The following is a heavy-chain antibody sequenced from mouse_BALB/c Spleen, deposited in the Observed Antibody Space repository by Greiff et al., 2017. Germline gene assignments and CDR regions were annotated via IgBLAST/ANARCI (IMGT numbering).Heavy chain of an antibody. Sequence: VQLQQSGAELARPGASVKLSCKASGYTFTDYYINWVKQRTGQGLEWIGEIYPGSGNTYYNEKFKGKATLTADKSSSTAYMQLSSLTSEDSAVYFCARVGTGFAYWGQGTLVTVSA. CDR1: GYTFTDYY. CDR3: ARVGTGFAY. J-gene: IGHJ3*01. V-gene: IGHV1-77*01. D-gene: IGHD3-3*01. CDR2: IYPGSGNT.